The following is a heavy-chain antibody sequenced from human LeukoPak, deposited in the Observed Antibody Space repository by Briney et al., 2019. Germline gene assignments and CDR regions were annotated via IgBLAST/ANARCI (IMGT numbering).Heavy chain of an antibody. CDR2: ISSNGGST. D-gene: IGHD6-19*01. V-gene: IGHV3-64*01. CDR3: ARGYSSGWYFFDY. J-gene: IGHJ4*02. Sequence: SAISSNGGSTYYANSVKGRFTISRDNSKNTLYLQMGSLRAEDMAVYYCARGYSSGWYFFDYWGQGTLVTVSS.